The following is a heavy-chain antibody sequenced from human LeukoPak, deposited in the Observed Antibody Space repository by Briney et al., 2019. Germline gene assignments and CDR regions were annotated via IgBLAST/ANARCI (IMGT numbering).Heavy chain of an antibody. Sequence: PSETLSLTCTVSGGSISSSSYYWGWIRQPPGKGLEWLGTIYHSGSTYYNPSLKSRVTISIDTSKNQFSLKLSSVTAADTAVYYCAREAYGGNFDYWGQGTLVTVSS. V-gene: IGHV4-39*07. CDR3: AREAYGGNFDY. CDR1: GGSISSSSYY. CDR2: IYHSGST. J-gene: IGHJ4*02. D-gene: IGHD4-23*01.